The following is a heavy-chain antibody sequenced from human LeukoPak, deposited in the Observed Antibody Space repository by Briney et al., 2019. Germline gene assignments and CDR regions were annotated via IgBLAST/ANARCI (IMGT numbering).Heavy chain of an antibody. J-gene: IGHJ5*02. CDR1: GFTISDYW. Sequence: PGGSLRLSCTGSGFTISDYWMTWARQAPGKGLEWVANLRPDGSDKYYVDSVKGRFTISRDNAKKLVYLQMNSLRAEDTAVYYCARDAYDDASESWGQGTLVTVSS. CDR3: ARDAYDDASES. CDR2: LRPDGSDK. D-gene: IGHD3-3*01. V-gene: IGHV3-7*01.